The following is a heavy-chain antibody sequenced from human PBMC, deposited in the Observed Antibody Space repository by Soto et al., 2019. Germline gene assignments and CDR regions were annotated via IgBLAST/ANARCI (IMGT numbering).Heavy chain of an antibody. D-gene: IGHD2-8*01. V-gene: IGHV4-59*12. Sequence: LSLTGTVSGGSISSYYCSWIRQPPWKGLEWIGYIYYSGSTNYNPSLKSRVTISVDTSKNQFSLKLSSVTAADTAVYYCARGSLIVLMVYAQYGMDVWGQGTTVAVSS. CDR3: ARGSLIVLMVYAQYGMDV. CDR2: IYYSGST. CDR1: GGSISSYY. J-gene: IGHJ6*02.